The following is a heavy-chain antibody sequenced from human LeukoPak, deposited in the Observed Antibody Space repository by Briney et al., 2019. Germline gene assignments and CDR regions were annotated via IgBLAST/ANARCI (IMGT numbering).Heavy chain of an antibody. Sequence: ASVKVFCKASGYTFTSYGISWVRQAPGQGLEWMGGIIPIFGTANYAQKFQGRVTITADKATSTAYMELSSLRSEDTAVYYCAREEGGSGYYPSYWGQGTLVTVSS. CDR1: GYTFTSYG. V-gene: IGHV1-69*06. CDR2: IIPIFGTA. CDR3: AREEGGSGYYPSY. D-gene: IGHD3-22*01. J-gene: IGHJ4*02.